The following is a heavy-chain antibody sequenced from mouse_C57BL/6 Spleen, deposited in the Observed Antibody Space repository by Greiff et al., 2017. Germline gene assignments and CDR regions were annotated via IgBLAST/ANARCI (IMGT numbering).Heavy chain of an antibody. J-gene: IGHJ1*03. D-gene: IGHD1-1*01. CDR2: ISNGGGST. Sequence: EVKVVESGGGLVQPGGSLKLSCAASGFTFSDYYMYWVRQTPEKRLEWVAYISNGGGSTYYPAPVKGRFTISRDNAKNTLYLQMSRLKSEDTAMYYCARHGTTVVDGYFDVWGTGTTVTVSS. V-gene: IGHV5-12*01. CDR1: GFTFSDYY. CDR3: ARHGTTVVDGYFDV.